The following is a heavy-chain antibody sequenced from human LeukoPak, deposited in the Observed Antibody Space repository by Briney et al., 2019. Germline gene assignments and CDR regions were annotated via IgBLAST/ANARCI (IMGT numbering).Heavy chain of an antibody. CDR1: GFTFSTYA. J-gene: IGHJ1*01. Sequence: GGSLRLSCAASGFTFSTYAIHWVRQAPGKGLEWVAVIWFDGSEQYYADSVKGRFIISRDNSKSTSNLQLNSLRAEDTAVYYCAREGDSRWGELSPWGQGTLVTVSS. CDR2: IWFDGSEQ. D-gene: IGHD3-16*02. CDR3: AREGDSRWGELSP. V-gene: IGHV3-33*01.